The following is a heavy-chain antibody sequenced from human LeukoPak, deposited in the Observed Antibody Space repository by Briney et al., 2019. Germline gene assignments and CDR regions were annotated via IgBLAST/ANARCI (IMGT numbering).Heavy chain of an antibody. CDR2: IYYRGSP. J-gene: IGHJ4*02. V-gene: IGHV4-39*01. Sequence: KPSETLSLTCTVSGGSISSSVYYWGRIRQPPGKGLEWIGSIYYRGSPYYNPALQSRVTISVDTSKNQFSLRLSSVTAADTAVYFCARNSRVGGRLTFGVYADYWGQGTLVTVSS. CDR3: ARNSRVGGRLTFGVYADY. D-gene: IGHD3-16*01. CDR1: GGSISSSVYY.